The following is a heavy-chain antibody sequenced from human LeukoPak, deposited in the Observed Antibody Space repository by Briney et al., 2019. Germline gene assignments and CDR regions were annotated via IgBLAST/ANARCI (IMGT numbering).Heavy chain of an antibody. CDR3: ARGREWEPKVFDY. J-gene: IGHJ4*02. V-gene: IGHV4-59*01. CDR1: GGSISGYY. D-gene: IGHD1-26*01. CDR2: IYYSGST. Sequence: KSSETLSLTCTVSGGSISGYYWSWIRQPPGKGLEWIGYIYYSGSTNYNPSLKSRVTISVDTSKNQFSLKLSSVTAADTAVYYCARGREWEPKVFDYWGQGTLVTVSS.